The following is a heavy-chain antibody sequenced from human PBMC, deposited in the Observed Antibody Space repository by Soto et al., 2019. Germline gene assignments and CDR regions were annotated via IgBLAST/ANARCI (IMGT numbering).Heavy chain of an antibody. CDR1: GFTFSSYG. Sequence: GGSLRLSCAASGFTFSSYGMHWVRQAPGKGLEWVAVIWYDGSNKYYADSVKGRFTISRDNSKNTLYLQMNSLRAEDTAVYYCARDITSHAVDYWGQGTLVTVSS. V-gene: IGHV3-33*01. CDR3: ARDITSHAVDY. J-gene: IGHJ4*02. CDR2: IWYDGSNK.